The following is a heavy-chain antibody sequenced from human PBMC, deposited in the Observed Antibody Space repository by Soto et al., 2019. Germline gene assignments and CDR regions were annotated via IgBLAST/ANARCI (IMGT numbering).Heavy chain of an antibody. CDR2: IYYSGST. CDR1: GGSISSSSYY. J-gene: IGHJ4*02. CDR3: ARYSYGDYYFDY. V-gene: IGHV4-39*01. Sequence: SETLSLTCTVSGGSISSSSYYWGWIRQPPGKGLEWIGSIYYSGSTYYNPSLKSRVTISVETSKNQFSLKLSSVTAADTAVYYCARYSYGDYYFDYWGQGTLVTVSS. D-gene: IGHD4-17*01.